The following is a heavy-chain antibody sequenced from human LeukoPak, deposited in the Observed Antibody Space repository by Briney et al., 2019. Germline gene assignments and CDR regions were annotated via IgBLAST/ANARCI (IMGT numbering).Heavy chain of an antibody. CDR1: GGSFSGYY. Sequence: ASETLSLTCAVYGGSFSGYYWSWIRQPPGKGLEWIGEINHSGSTNYNPSLKSRVTISVDTSKNQFSLKLSSVTAADTAVYYCARLRLGAEMAAIDYWGQGTLVTVSS. CDR2: INHSGST. J-gene: IGHJ4*02. V-gene: IGHV4-34*01. D-gene: IGHD5-24*01. CDR3: ARLRLGAEMAAIDY.